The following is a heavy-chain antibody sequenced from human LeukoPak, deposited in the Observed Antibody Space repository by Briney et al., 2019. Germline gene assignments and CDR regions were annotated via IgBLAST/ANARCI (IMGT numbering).Heavy chain of an antibody. J-gene: IGHJ3*02. Sequence: GGSLRLSCAASGFTFSSYGMHWVRQAPGKGLEGVAVISYDGSNKYYIDSVKGRFTISRDNAKNSLYLQMNSLRAEDTAVYYCARVTGYGAYDALDIWGQGTMVIVSS. CDR2: ISYDGSNK. V-gene: IGHV3-30*03. CDR1: GFTFSSYG. CDR3: ARVTGYGAYDALDI. D-gene: IGHD4-17*01.